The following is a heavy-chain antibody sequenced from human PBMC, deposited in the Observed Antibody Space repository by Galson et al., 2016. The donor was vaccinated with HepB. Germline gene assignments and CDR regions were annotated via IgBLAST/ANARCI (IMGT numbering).Heavy chain of an antibody. Sequence: SETLSLTCTVSGGSIIRYYWSWIRQPPGKGLEWIGPISYIGGSTYYNPSLKSRLTISLHTSKNQFSLMLTSVTAADTAVYYCARVGVAAAYDYWGQGTLVTVPS. V-gene: IGHV4-59*01. CDR2: ISYIGGST. CDR1: GGSIIRYY. D-gene: IGHD6-13*01. J-gene: IGHJ4*02. CDR3: ARVGVAAAYDY.